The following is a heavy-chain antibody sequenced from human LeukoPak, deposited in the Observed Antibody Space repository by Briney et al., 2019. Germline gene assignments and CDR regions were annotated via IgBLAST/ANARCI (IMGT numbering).Heavy chain of an antibody. D-gene: IGHD6-6*01. CDR3: ATYARRLDY. J-gene: IGHJ4*02. CDR2: ISASGGNT. Sequence: GGSLRLSCAASGFTFSSYDMSWVRQAPGKGLEWVSTISASGGNTYYVESVKGRLTISRDNSKNTLFLQMNSLRAEDTAVYYCATYARRLDYWGQGTLVTVSS. V-gene: IGHV3-23*01. CDR1: GFTFSSYD.